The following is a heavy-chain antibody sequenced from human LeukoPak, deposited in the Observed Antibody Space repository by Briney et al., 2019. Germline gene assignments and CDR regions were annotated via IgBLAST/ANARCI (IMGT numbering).Heavy chain of an antibody. CDR2: ISSSSSTI. V-gene: IGHV3-48*04. CDR1: GFTFSSYS. J-gene: IGHJ4*02. CDR3: ARDPEVVPAAISIVFDY. Sequence: PGGSLRLSCAASGFTFSSYSMNWVRQAPGKGLEWVSYISSSSSTIYYADSVKGRFTISRDNAKNSLYLQMNSLRAEDTAVYYCARDPEVVPAAISIVFDYWGQGTLVTVSS. D-gene: IGHD2-2*01.